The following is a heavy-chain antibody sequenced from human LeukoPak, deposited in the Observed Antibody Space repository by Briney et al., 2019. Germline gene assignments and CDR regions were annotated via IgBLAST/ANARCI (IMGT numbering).Heavy chain of an antibody. CDR2: IYYSGST. J-gene: IGHJ4*02. CDR1: GGSISSYY. D-gene: IGHD2-8*01. CDR3: ARFVHRNGECYDY. V-gene: IGHV4-59*12. Sequence: PSETLSLTCTISGGSISSYYRSWIRQPPGKGLEWIGYIYYSGSTNYNPSLKSRVTMSVDTSKNQFSLKLSSVTAADTAVYYCARFVHRNGECYDYWGQGTLVTVSS.